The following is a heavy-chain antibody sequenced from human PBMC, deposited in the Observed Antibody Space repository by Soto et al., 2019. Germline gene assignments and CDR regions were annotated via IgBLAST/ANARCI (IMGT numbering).Heavy chain of an antibody. CDR2: ISGSGGST. CDR1: GFTFSNYA. CDR3: AKDSRRGYYYDGSGYYPGGEY. J-gene: IGHJ4*02. Sequence: GGSLRLSCAASGFTFSNYAMSWVRQPPGKGLEWVSTISGSGGSTYYADSVKGRFTISRDNSKNTVYLQMNSLRAEDTAVYYCAKDSRRGYYYDGSGYYPGGEYWGQGTLVTVSS. V-gene: IGHV3-23*01. D-gene: IGHD3-22*01.